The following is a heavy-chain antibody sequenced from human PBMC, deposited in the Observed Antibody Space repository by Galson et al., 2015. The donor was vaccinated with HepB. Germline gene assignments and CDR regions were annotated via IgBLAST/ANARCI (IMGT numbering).Heavy chain of an antibody. CDR2: ISAYNGNT. J-gene: IGHJ2*01. CDR1: GYTFTSYG. V-gene: IGHV1-18*04. CDR3: ARDYGSGVFYYDSSGYYYGYLDL. D-gene: IGHD3-22*01. Sequence: SVKVSCKASGYTFTSYGISWVRQAPGQGLEWMGWISAYNGNTNYAQKLQGRVTMTTDTSTSTAYMELRSLRSDDTAVYYCARDYGSGVFYYDSSGYYYGYLDLWGRGTLVTVSS.